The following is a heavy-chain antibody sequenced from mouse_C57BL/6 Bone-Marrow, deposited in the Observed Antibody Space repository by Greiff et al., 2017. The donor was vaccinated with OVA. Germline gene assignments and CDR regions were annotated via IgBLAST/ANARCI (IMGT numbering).Heavy chain of an antibody. Sequence: QVQLQQSGAELVRPGASVTLSCKASGYTFTDYEMHWVKQTPVHGLEWIGAIDPETGGTAYNQKFKGKAILTAAKSSSTAYMELRSLTSEDSAVDYCRRGYSNYDAMDYWGQGTSVTVSS. J-gene: IGHJ4*01. V-gene: IGHV1-15*01. CDR3: RRGYSNYDAMDY. CDR1: GYTFTDYE. D-gene: IGHD2-5*01. CDR2: IDPETGGT.